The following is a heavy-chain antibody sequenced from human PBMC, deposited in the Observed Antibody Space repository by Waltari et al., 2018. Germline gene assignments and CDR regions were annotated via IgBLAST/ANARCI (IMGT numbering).Heavy chain of an antibody. CDR1: GYSISSGYY. D-gene: IGHD6-13*01. CDR2: IYHSGGT. Sequence: QVQLQESGPGLVKPSETLSLTCAVSGYSISSGYYWGWIRQPPGKGLEWMGSIYHSGGTYYNPSLKSRVTISVDTSKNQFSLKLSSVTAADTAVYYCAREGISIAAAGTGLYYYYYYGMDVWGQGTTVTVSS. CDR3: AREGISIAAAGTGLYYYYYYGMDV. V-gene: IGHV4-38-2*02. J-gene: IGHJ6*02.